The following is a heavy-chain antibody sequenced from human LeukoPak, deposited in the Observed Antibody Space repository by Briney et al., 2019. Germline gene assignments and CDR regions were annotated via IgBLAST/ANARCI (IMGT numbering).Heavy chain of an antibody. J-gene: IGHJ4*02. CDR2: ISSSSYI. V-gene: IGHV3-21*01. D-gene: IGHD5-12*01. Sequence: GGSLRLSCAASGFTFSSYSMNWVRQAPGKGLEWVSSISSSSYIYYADSVKGRFTISRDNAKNSLYLQMNSLRAEDTAVYYCARVGSYSGYDLMVSVDYWGQGTLVTVSS. CDR1: GFTFSSYS. CDR3: ARVGSYSGYDLMVSVDY.